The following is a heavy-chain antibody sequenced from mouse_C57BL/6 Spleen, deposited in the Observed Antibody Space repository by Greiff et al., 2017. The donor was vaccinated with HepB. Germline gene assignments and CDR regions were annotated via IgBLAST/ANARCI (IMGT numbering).Heavy chain of an antibody. V-gene: IGHV1-59*01. D-gene: IGHD1-1*01. CDR2: IDPSDSYT. Sequence: QVQLQQPGAELVRPGTSVKLSCKASGYTFTSYWMHWVKQRPGQGLEWIGVIDPSDSYTNYNQKFKGKATLTVDTSSSTAYRQLSSLTSEDSAVYYCARKTTVVSYFDYWGQGTTLTVSS. J-gene: IGHJ2*01. CDR1: GYTFTSYW. CDR3: ARKTTVVSYFDY.